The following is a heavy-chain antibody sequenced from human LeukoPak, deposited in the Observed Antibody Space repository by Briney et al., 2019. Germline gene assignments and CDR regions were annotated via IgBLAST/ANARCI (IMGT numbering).Heavy chain of an antibody. CDR1: GFTFSSYS. CDR2: INSDGSST. V-gene: IGHV3-74*01. D-gene: IGHD6-13*01. J-gene: IGHJ6*02. Sequence: GGSLRLSCAASGFTFSSYSMTWVRQAPGKGLVWVSRINSDGSSTSYADSVKGRFTISRDNAKNTLYLQMNSLRAEDTAVYYCARIFEDSSSWYAYYYYGTDVWGQGTTVTVSS. CDR3: ARIFEDSSSWYAYYYYGTDV.